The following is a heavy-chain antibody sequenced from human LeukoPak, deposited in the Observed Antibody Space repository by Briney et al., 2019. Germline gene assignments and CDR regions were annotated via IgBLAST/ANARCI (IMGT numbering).Heavy chain of an antibody. Sequence: GESLKISCQGSGSSFSTYWIAWVRQMPGKGLEWMGIIYPGDSDTRYSPSFQGQVTISADKSISTAYLQWSSLKASDTAMYYCARRRDWTLDYWGQGTLVTVSS. CDR2: IYPGDSDT. J-gene: IGHJ4*02. D-gene: IGHD3/OR15-3a*01. V-gene: IGHV5-51*01. CDR1: GSSFSTYW. CDR3: ARRRDWTLDY.